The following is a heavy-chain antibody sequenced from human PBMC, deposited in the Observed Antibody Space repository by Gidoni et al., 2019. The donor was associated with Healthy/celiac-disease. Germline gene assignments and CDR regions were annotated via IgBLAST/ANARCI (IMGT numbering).Heavy chain of an antibody. J-gene: IGHJ6*02. CDR2: IRYDGSNK. CDR3: LSIAVPHPGYYYYGMDV. V-gene: IGHV3-30*02. D-gene: IGHD6-19*01. CDR1: GFTFSSYG. Sequence: QVQLVESGGGVVQPGGSLRLSCAASGFTFSSYGMHWVRQAPGKGLEWVAFIRYDGSNKYYADSVKGRFTISRDNSKNTLYLQMNSLRAEDTAVYYCLSIAVPHPGYYYYGMDVWGQGTTVTVSS.